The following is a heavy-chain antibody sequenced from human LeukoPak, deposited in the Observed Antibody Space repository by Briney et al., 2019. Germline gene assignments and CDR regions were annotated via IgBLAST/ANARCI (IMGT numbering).Heavy chain of an antibody. J-gene: IGHJ1*01. CDR3: ARGRNPYSSSSAYFQH. CDR1: GGSFSGYY. D-gene: IGHD6-6*01. V-gene: IGHV4-34*01. Sequence: SETLSLTCAVYGGSFSGYYWSWIRQPPGKGLEWIGEINHSGSTNYNPSLKSRVTISVDTSKTQFSLKLSSVTAADTAVYYCARGRNPYSSSSAYFQHWGQGTLVTVSS. CDR2: INHSGST.